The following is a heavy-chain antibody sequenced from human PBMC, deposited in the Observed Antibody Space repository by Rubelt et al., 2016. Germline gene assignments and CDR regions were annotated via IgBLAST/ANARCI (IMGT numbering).Heavy chain of an antibody. CDR1: GFTFNSYA. D-gene: IGHD1-26*01. CDR3: AVGWEALNN. V-gene: IGHV3-23*01. Sequence: GGGLVQPGGSLRLSCAASGFTFNSYAMTWVRQAPGKGLQWVSGISSSESNTYYAASVKDRFTISRDNAKNTLYLQMNSLRAEDTAVYYCAVGWEALNNWGQGTLVTVSS. CDR2: ISSSESNT. J-gene: IGHJ4*02.